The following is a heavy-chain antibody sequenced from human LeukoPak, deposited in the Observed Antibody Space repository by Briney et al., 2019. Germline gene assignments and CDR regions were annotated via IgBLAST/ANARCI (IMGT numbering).Heavy chain of an antibody. D-gene: IGHD6-19*01. Sequence: ASVKVSCKASGYTFTGYYMHWVRQAPGQGLEWMGRISPNSGGTNYAQKFQGRVTMTRDTSISTAYMELSRLRSDDTAVYYCARLRTEEWLVQNYFDYWGQGTLVTVSS. J-gene: IGHJ4*02. V-gene: IGHV1-2*06. CDR3: ARLRTEEWLVQNYFDY. CDR1: GYTFTGYY. CDR2: ISPNSGGT.